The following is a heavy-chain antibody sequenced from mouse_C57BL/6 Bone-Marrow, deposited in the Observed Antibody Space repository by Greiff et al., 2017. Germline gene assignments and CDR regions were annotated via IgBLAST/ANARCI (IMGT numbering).Heavy chain of an antibody. CDR1: GYTFTSYG. CDR3: AESFWDYGAMDY. Sequence: VKLQESGAELARPGASVKLSCKASGYTFTSYGISWVKQRTGQGLEWIGEIYPRSGNTYYNEKFKGKATLTADKSSSTAYMELRSLTSEDSAVYFCAESFWDYGAMDYWGQGTSVTVSS. D-gene: IGHD1-1*02. CDR2: IYPRSGNT. J-gene: IGHJ4*01. V-gene: IGHV1-81*01.